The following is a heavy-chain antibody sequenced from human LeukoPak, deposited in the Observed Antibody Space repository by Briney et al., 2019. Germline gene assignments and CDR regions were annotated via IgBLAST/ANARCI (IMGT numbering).Heavy chain of an antibody. CDR2: IIPIFGTA. Sequence: SVKVSCKASGGTFSSYAISWVRQAPGQGLEWMGGIIPIFGTANYAQKFQGRVTIIADESTSTAYMELSSLRSEDTAVYYCARDQKYYYGSGSYWYYFDYWGQGTLVTVSS. CDR3: ARDQKYYYGSGSYWYYFDY. CDR1: GGTFSSYA. J-gene: IGHJ4*02. V-gene: IGHV1-69*13. D-gene: IGHD3-10*01.